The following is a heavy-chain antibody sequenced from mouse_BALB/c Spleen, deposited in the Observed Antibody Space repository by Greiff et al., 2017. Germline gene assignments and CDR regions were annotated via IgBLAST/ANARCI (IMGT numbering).Heavy chain of an antibody. CDR1: GFTFSAYY. CDR3: ARDTTGAWFAY. CDR2: ISDGGSYT. Sequence: EVQLVESGGGLVKPGGSLKLSCAASGFTFSAYYMYWVRQTPEKRLEWVATISDGGSYTYYPDSVKGRFTISRDNAKNNLYLQMSSLKAEDTAMYYCARDTTGAWFAYWGQGTLVTVSA. D-gene: IGHD1-1*01. V-gene: IGHV5-4*02. J-gene: IGHJ3*01.